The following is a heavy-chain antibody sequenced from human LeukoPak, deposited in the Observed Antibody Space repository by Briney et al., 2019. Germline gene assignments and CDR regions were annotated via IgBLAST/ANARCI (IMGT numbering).Heavy chain of an antibody. V-gene: IGHV3-33*08. J-gene: IGHJ4*02. Sequence: GGSLRLSCAASGLTFTSYAMSWVRQAPGKGLEWVAVIWYDGSNKYYADSVKGRFTISRDNSKNTLYLQMNSLRAEDTAVYYCARQFRYDSSGYALDYWGQGTLVTVSS. CDR1: GLTFTSYA. D-gene: IGHD3-22*01. CDR2: IWYDGSNK. CDR3: ARQFRYDSSGYALDY.